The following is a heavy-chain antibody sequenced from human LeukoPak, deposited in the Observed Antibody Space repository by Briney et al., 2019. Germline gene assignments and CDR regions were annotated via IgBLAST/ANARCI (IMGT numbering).Heavy chain of an antibody. V-gene: IGHV3-30-3*01. D-gene: IGHD6-13*01. CDR1: GFTFSSYA. J-gene: IGHJ4*02. CDR2: ISYDGSNK. Sequence: GGSLRLSCAASGFTFSSYAMHWVRQAPGKGLEWVAVISYDGSNKYYADSVKGRFTISRDNSKNTLYLQMNSLRAEDTAVYYCARESYGSWPLFDYWGQGTLVTVSS. CDR3: ARESYGSWPLFDY.